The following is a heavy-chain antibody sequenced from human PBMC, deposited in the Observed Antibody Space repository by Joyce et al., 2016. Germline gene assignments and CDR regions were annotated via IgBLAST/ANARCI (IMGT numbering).Heavy chain of an antibody. Sequence: EVQLLESGGGLVQPGGSLRLSCAASGFPFSIFAMTLVRRILGRGLEWVSSISCSGATTYYAYSVKGRCIFSRDNSKNMLYLQMHSLRAEDTAVYYCAKRGLTSLSGYSYYYMDVWGKGTTVTVSS. CDR3: AKRGLTSLSGYSYYYMDV. J-gene: IGHJ6*03. V-gene: IGHV3-23*01. CDR1: GFPFSIFA. D-gene: IGHD3-10*01. CDR2: ISCSGATT.